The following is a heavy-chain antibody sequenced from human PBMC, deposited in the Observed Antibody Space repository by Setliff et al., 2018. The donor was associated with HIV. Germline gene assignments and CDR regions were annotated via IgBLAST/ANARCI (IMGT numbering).Heavy chain of an antibody. V-gene: IGHV1-69*10. D-gene: IGHD3-9*01. CDR1: GYTFTGYY. Sequence: SVKVSCKASGYTFTGYYMHWVRQAPGQGLEWMGGIIPILGIANYAQEFQGRVTITTDESTTTAYMELSSLRSEDTALYYCARSILTGYYTFGADYWGQGTLVTVSS. CDR3: ARSILTGYYTFGADY. J-gene: IGHJ4*02. CDR2: IIPILGIA.